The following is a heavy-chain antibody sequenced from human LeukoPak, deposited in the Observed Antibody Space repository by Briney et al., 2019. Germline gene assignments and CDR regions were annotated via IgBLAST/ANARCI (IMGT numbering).Heavy chain of an antibody. CDR3: ARRGYSYGYYTFDY. CDR2: IYYSGST. CDR1: GGSISSYY. J-gene: IGHJ4*02. Sequence: PSETLSLTCTVSGGSISSYYWSWIRQPPGKGLERIGYIYYSGSTNYNPSLKSRVTISVDTSKNQFSLKLSSVTAADTAVYYCARRGYSYGYYTFDYWGQGTLVTVSS. D-gene: IGHD5-18*01. V-gene: IGHV4-59*08.